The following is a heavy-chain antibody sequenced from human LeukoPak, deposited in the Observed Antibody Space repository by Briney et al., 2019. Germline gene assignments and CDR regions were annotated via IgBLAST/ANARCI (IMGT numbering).Heavy chain of an antibody. J-gene: IGHJ4*02. D-gene: IGHD3-22*01. CDR3: ARVYYDSSGYYYAGGFDY. V-gene: IGHV1-2*02. Sequence: ASVKVSCKASGYTFTGYYMHWVRQARGQGLEWMGWINPNSGGTNYAQKSQGRVTMTRDTSISTAYMELSRLRSDDTAVYYCARVYYDSSGYYYAGGFDYWGQGTLVTVSS. CDR1: GYTFTGYY. CDR2: INPNSGGT.